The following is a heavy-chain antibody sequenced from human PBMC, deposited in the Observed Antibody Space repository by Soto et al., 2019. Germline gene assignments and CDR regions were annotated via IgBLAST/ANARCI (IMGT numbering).Heavy chain of an antibody. J-gene: IGHJ6*02. CDR2: IISIFGTA. Sequence: SVKVSCKASGGTFSSYAISWVRQAPGQGLEWMGGIISIFGTANYAQKFQGRVTITADKSTSTAYMELSSLRSEDTAVYYCARDMRDCSSTSCAAYYYYYGMDVWGQGTTVTVSS. V-gene: IGHV1-69*06. CDR1: GGTFSSYA. CDR3: ARDMRDCSSTSCAAYYYYYGMDV. D-gene: IGHD2-2*01.